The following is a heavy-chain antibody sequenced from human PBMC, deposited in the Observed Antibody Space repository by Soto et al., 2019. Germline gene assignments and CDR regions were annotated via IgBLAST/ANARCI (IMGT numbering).Heavy chain of an antibody. Sequence: EVQLLESGGGLVQPGGSLRLSCAASGFTFSSYAMSWVRQAPGKGLEWVSAISGSGGSTYYADSVQGRLTISRVNYKNQPYLQINSLIAEDTAVGYLSTYSSVTICYVRYMDVWGQGTTVTVSS. V-gene: IGHV3-23*01. CDR3: STYSSVTICYVRYMDV. J-gene: IGHJ6*02. CDR1: GFTFSSYA. CDR2: ISGSGGST. D-gene: IGHD2-2*01.